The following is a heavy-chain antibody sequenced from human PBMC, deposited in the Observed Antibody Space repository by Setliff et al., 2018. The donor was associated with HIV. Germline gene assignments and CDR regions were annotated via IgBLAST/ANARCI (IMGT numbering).Heavy chain of an antibody. CDR2: IIPIYGIS. V-gene: IGHV1-69*13. CDR3: ARDDHYYDSGSFYSDWYFDL. CDR1: GGTFTGYG. Sequence: ASVKVSCKASGGTFTGYGISWVRQAPGQGLEWMGKIIPIYGISDYAQKFQDRVTITADESTYTADMELSSLRSDDTAVYYCARDDHYYDSGSFYSDWYFDLWGRGTLVTVSS. J-gene: IGHJ2*01. D-gene: IGHD3-10*01.